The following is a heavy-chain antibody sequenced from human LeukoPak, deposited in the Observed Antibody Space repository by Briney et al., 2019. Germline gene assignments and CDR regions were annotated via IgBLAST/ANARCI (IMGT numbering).Heavy chain of an antibody. J-gene: IGHJ6*03. V-gene: IGHV1-2*06. D-gene: IGHD6-13*01. CDR3: ARQQPPKYYYYYYYMDV. Sequence: VASVKVSCKTSGYTFSGSYIHWVRQAPGQGLEWMGRINPNSGDTNYAQNFQGRVTMTRDTSISTAYMELSRLRSDDTAVYYCARQQPPKYYYYYYYMDVWGKGTTVTVSS. CDR2: INPNSGDT. CDR1: GYTFSGSY.